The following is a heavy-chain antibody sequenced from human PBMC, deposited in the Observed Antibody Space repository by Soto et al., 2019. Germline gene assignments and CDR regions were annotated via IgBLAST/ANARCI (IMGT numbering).Heavy chain of an antibody. CDR1: GFNVSTNY. V-gene: IGHV3-53*01. D-gene: IGHD1-26*01. J-gene: IGHJ4*02. CDR3: ARGSGRLYYFHC. CDR2: IYSGGTT. Sequence: EVQLVESGGGLMQPGGSLRLSCAASGFNVSTNYMTWVRQAPGKGLEWVAVIYSGGTTYYADSVKGRFIISRDNFKNTLYLQMNTLRAEDTAVYYCARGSGRLYYFHCWGQGSLVTVSS.